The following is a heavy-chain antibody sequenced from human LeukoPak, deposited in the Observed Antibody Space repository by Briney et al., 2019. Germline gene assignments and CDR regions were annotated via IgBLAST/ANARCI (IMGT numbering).Heavy chain of an antibody. V-gene: IGHV4-34*01. CDR2: INHSGST. D-gene: IGHD3-10*01. Sequence: PSETLSLTCAVYGGSFSGYYWSWIRQPPGKGLEWIGAINHSGSTNYNPSLKSRVTISVDTSKSQFSLKLSSVTAADTAVYYCARGRFTNWFDPWGQGTLVTVSS. CDR3: ARGRFTNWFDP. J-gene: IGHJ5*02. CDR1: GGSFSGYY.